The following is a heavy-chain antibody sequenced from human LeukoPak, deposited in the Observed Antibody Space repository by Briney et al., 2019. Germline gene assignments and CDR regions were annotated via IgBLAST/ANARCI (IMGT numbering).Heavy chain of an antibody. CDR2: ISGSGGST. CDR1: GFTFSSYA. CDR3: AKDGGYSYGWPEPASRTYYYMDV. D-gene: IGHD5-18*01. J-gene: IGHJ6*03. V-gene: IGHV3-23*01. Sequence: QSGGSLRLSCAASGFTFSSYAMSWVRQAPGKGLEWVSAISGSGGSTYYADSVKGRFTISRDNSKNTLYLQMNSLRAEDTAVYYCAKDGGYSYGWPEPASRTYYYMDVWGKGTTVTVSS.